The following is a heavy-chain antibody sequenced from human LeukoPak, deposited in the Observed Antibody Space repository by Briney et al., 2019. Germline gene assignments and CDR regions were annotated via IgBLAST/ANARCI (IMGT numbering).Heavy chain of an antibody. V-gene: IGHV3-30*02. CDR2: IRYDGSNN. D-gene: IGHD6-13*01. J-gene: IGHJ4*02. CDR3: AKDRLGGYYYLDF. CDR1: GFTFSNYG. Sequence: GGSLRLSCAESGFTFSNYGMHWVRQAPGKGLEWVAFIRYDGSNNYYADSVKGRFTISRDNSKNTLYLQMNSLRAEDTAVYYCAKDRLGGYYYLDFWGQGTLVTVSS.